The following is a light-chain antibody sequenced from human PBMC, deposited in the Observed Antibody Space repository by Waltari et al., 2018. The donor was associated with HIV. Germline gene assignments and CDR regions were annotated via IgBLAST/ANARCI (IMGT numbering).Light chain of an antibody. CDR2: GAS. Sequence: IVLTQSPATLSLSPGARAPLSCRASQSVSSRYVAWYQQKPGQAPRLVISGASSRATGIPDRFSGSGSGTDFTLTISGLEPEDFAVYYCQQFGTFTFGGGTKVEIK. V-gene: IGKV3-20*01. J-gene: IGKJ4*01. CDR1: QSVSSRY. CDR3: QQFGTFT.